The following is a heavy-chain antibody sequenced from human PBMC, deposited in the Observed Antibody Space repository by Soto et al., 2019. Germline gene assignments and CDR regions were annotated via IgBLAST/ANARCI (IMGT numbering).Heavy chain of an antibody. Sequence: PSETLSLTCTVSGGSISSYYWSWIRQPPGKGLEWIGYIYYSGSTNYNPSLKSRVTISVDTSKNQFSLILSSVTAADTAVYYCARVSRWLGRDYWGKGTLVTVCS. V-gene: IGHV4-59*01. CDR1: GGSISSYY. J-gene: IGHJ4*02. D-gene: IGHD6-19*01. CDR3: ARVSRWLGRDY. CDR2: IYYSGST.